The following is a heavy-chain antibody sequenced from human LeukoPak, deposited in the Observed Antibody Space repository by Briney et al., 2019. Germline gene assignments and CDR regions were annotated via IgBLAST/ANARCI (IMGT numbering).Heavy chain of an antibody. Sequence: GGSLRLSCGASGFIFSDSWMTWVRQAPGEGLEWVANMNQDGSERYYLDSVKGRFTISRDNAKNSLYLQMNSLRAEDTAVYYCARGHYGMDAWGQGTTVTVSS. J-gene: IGHJ6*02. CDR2: MNQDGSER. CDR3: ARGHYGMDA. CDR1: GFIFSDSW. V-gene: IGHV3-7*03.